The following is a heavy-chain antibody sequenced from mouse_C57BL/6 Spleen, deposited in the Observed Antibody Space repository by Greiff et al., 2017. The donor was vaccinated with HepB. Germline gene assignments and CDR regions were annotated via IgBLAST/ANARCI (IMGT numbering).Heavy chain of an antibody. CDR3: ARSNVGYWAYAMDY. CDR1: GYTFTNYW. V-gene: IGHV1-63*01. J-gene: IGHJ4*01. Sequence: QVHVKQSGAELVRPGTSVKMSCKASGYTFTNYWIGWAKQRPGHGLEWIGDIYPGGGYTNYNEKFKGKATLTADKSSSTAYMQFSSLTSEDSAIYYCARSNVGYWAYAMDYWGQGTSVTVSS. D-gene: IGHD2-3*01. CDR2: IYPGGGYT.